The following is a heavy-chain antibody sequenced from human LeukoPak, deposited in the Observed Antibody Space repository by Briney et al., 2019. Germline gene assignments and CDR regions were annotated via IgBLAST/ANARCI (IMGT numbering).Heavy chain of an antibody. D-gene: IGHD3-10*01. CDR2: ISGSGGTT. V-gene: IGHV3-23*01. Sequence: PGGSLRLSCAASGFTFSSYVISWVRQAPGKGLEWVSIISGSGGTTYYADSVKGRFTISRDNSKSTLYLQTNSLRAEDTAVYYCARVSRPMVRGVKPEYWGQGTLVTVSS. J-gene: IGHJ4*02. CDR3: ARVSRPMVRGVKPEY. CDR1: GFTFSSYV.